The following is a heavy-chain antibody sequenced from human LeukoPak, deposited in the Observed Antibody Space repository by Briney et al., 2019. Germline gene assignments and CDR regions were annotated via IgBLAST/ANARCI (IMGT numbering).Heavy chain of an antibody. J-gene: IGHJ4*02. Sequence: KSSETLSLTCTVSGGSVSNSYWSWIRQPPGKGLEWIGFISYSGSTNYNPSLKSRVTISIDTSKNQFSLKLSSVTAADTAVYYCARDPGTYYMYYFDYWGQGNLVTVSS. CDR1: GGSVSNSY. CDR3: ARDPGTYYMYYFDY. D-gene: IGHD3-10*01. CDR2: ISYSGST. V-gene: IGHV4-59*02.